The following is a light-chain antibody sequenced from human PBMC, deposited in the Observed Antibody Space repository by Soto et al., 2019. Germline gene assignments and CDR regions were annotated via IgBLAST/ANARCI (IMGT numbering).Light chain of an antibody. V-gene: IGKV3-20*01. Sequence: EIVLTQSPGTLSLSPGERATLSCRASQSVSSRYLTWYQQKPGQAPRLLIYVASSRAPGIPDRFSGSGSGTDFTLTTSRLEPEDFAVYYCQQYGSSYTFGQGTKLEIK. CDR3: QQYGSSYT. J-gene: IGKJ2*01. CDR1: QSVSSRY. CDR2: VAS.